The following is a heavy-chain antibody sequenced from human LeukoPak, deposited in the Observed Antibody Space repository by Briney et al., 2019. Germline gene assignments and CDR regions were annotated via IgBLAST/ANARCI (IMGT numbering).Heavy chain of an antibody. CDR1: GFTFSSYS. Sequence: GGSLRLSCAASGFTFSSYSMNWVRQAPGKGLEWVSYISSSGSTIYYADSVKGRFTISRDNAKNSLYLQMNSLRAEDTAVYYCARDRMVRGFGYWGQGTLVTVSS. CDR2: ISSSGSTI. D-gene: IGHD3-10*01. J-gene: IGHJ4*02. CDR3: ARDRMVRGFGY. V-gene: IGHV3-48*04.